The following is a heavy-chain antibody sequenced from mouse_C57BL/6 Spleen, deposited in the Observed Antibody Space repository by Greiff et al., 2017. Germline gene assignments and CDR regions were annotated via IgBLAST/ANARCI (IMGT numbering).Heavy chain of an antibody. CDR3: ARHEAGDGYYGGFAY. J-gene: IGHJ3*01. D-gene: IGHD2-3*01. V-gene: IGHV1-62-2*01. Sequence: QVQLQQSGAELVKPGASVKLSCKASGYTFTEYTIHWVKQRSGQGLEWIGWIYPGSGSIKYNEKFKDKATVTADKSSSPVYMELSRLTSEDSAVYFCARHEAGDGYYGGFAYWGQGTLVTVSA. CDR2: IYPGSGSI. CDR1: GYTFTEYT.